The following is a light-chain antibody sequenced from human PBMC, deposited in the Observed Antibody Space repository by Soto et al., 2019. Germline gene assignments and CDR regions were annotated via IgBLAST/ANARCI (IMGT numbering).Light chain of an antibody. J-gene: IGLJ1*01. CDR1: SSDVGGYNY. CDR2: DVS. V-gene: IGLV2-11*01. CDR3: CSYAGSYTYG. Sequence: QSVLTQPRSVSGSPGQSVTISCTGTSSDVGGYNYVSWYQQHPGKAPKLMIYDVSKRPSGVPDRFSGSKSGNTASLTISGLQAEDEAGYYCCSYAGSYTYGFGTGTKVTVL.